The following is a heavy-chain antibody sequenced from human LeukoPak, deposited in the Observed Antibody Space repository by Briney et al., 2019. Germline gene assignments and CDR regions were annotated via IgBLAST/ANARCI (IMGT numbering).Heavy chain of an antibody. D-gene: IGHD3-22*01. CDR1: GGTFSSYA. J-gene: IGHJ4*02. CDR3: AIKPYYYVSSGPVDY. Sequence: GAAVKVSCKASGGTFSSYAISWVRQAPGQGLEWMGRIIPIFGTANYAQKFQGRVTITTDESTSTAYMELSSLRSEDTAVYYCAIKPYYYVSSGPVDYWGQGTLVTVSS. V-gene: IGHV1-69*05. CDR2: IIPIFGTA.